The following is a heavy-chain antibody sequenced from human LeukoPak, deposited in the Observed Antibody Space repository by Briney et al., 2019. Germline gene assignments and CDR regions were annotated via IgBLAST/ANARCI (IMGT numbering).Heavy chain of an antibody. D-gene: IGHD6-19*01. CDR1: GFTFGDYA. CDR3: TRVGSDWSLEY. CDR2: IRSKTYGGTT. Sequence: GGSLRLSCTASGFTFGDYAMSWFSQAPGKGLEWVGFIRSKTYGGTTEYAASVKGRLTISRDDSKSIAYLQVNSLKTEDTAVYYCTRVGSDWSLEYWGQGTLVTVSS. V-gene: IGHV3-49*03. J-gene: IGHJ4*02.